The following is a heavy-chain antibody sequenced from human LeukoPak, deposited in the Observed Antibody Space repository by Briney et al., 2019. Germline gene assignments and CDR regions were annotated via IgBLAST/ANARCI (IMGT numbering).Heavy chain of an antibody. CDR1: GFTFSSYS. Sequence: GGSLRLSCAAYGFTFSSYSMNWVRQAPGKGLEWVSAISGSGGSTYYADSVKGRFTISRDNSKNTLYLQMNSLRAEDTAVYYCAKLKGSSYYYYYMDVWGKGTTVTVSS. D-gene: IGHD6-13*01. CDR3: AKLKGSSYYYYYMDV. CDR2: ISGSGGST. J-gene: IGHJ6*03. V-gene: IGHV3-23*01.